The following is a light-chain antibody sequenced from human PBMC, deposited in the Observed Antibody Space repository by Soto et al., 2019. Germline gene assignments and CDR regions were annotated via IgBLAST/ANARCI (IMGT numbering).Light chain of an antibody. V-gene: IGKV1-39*01. Sequence: DIQMTQSPSSLSASVGDTVTITCRPSQFISTYLNWYQQKPGKAPNLLIYTTSSLHSGVPSRFSGSGSGTDFTLTISSLQPEDFATYYCQQSYSTLITFGQGTRLEIK. CDR1: QFISTY. CDR2: TTS. J-gene: IGKJ5*01. CDR3: QQSYSTLIT.